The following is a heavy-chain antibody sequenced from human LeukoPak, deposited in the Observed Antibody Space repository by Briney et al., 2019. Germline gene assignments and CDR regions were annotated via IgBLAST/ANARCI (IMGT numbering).Heavy chain of an antibody. J-gene: IGHJ4*02. CDR1: GGSISTNY. V-gene: IGHV4-4*07. Sequence: PSETLSLTCSVSGGSISTNYWSWIRQPAGKGLEWIGRIYSSGSRSSNPSLRSRLTISVDTSKNQFSLKLNSVTAADTALYYCARGGGGYTLYSFDYWGQGALVTVSS. D-gene: IGHD3-22*01. CDR3: ARGGGGYTLYSFDY. CDR2: IYSSGSR.